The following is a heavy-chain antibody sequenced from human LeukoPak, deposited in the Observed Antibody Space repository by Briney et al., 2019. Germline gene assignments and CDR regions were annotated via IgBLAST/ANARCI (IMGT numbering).Heavy chain of an antibody. Sequence: GGSLRLSCAASGFTFSSYGMHWVRQAPGKGLEWVAFIRYDGSNKYYADSVKGRFTISRDNSKNTLYLQMNSLRAEDTAVYYCAKDPYHLRYSNYEGGDYWGQGTLVTVSS. CDR3: AKDPYHLRYSNYEGGDY. V-gene: IGHV3-30*02. D-gene: IGHD4-11*01. CDR1: GFTFSSYG. CDR2: IRYDGSNK. J-gene: IGHJ4*02.